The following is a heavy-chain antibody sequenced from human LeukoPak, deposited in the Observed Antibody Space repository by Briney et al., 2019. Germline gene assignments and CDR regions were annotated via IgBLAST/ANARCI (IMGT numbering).Heavy chain of an antibody. Sequence: SETLSLTCTVSGGSISSYYWSWIRQPPGKGLEWIGYICYSGSTKYNPSLKSRVTISVDTSKNQFSLKLSSVTAADTAVYYCAGDATNCSGGSCYSSLYYYYYMDVWGKGTTVTVSS. D-gene: IGHD2-15*01. V-gene: IGHV4-59*01. J-gene: IGHJ6*03. CDR1: GGSISSYY. CDR2: ICYSGST. CDR3: AGDATNCSGGSCYSSLYYYYYMDV.